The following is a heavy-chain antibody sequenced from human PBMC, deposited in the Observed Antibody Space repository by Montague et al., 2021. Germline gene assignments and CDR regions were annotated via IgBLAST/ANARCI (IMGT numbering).Heavy chain of an antibody. J-gene: IGHJ5*02. Sequence: SETLSLTCTVSSGTIFHAHWCWVWHRPGPGLELHGTMFFGGATSNYPTLTSRGPMSIATSTTQFSLKLSFVTAADTAVDYCAKADYSDSGNSYKGFDPWGQGIPVTVSS. CDR2: MFFGGAT. D-gene: IGHD3-10*01. V-gene: IGHV4-59*08. CDR1: SGTIFHAH. CDR3: AKADYSDSGNSYKGFDP.